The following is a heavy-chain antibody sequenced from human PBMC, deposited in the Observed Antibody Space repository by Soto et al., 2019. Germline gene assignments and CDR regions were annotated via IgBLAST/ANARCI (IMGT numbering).Heavy chain of an antibody. V-gene: IGHV4-59*01. J-gene: IGHJ4*02. CDR3: GRLWGWYFDY. CDR1: GGSISSYY. CDR2: IYYSGST. Sequence: SSETLSLTCTVSGGSISSYYWSWIRQPPGKGLEWIGYIYYSGSTNYNPSLKSRVTISVDTSKNQFSLKLSSVTAADTAVYYCGRLWGWYFDYWGQGTLVTVSS. D-gene: IGHD2-21*01.